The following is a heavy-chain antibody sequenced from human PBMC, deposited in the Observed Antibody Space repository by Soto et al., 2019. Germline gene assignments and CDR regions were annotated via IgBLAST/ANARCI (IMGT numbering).Heavy chain of an antibody. Sequence: EVQLLESGGGLVQPGGSLRLSCAASGFTFSESAMGWVRQAPGQGLEWVSGITTSGSNTYYPDYLRGRVTISRDNSQDTQYLHLNSTRADDTAVYHGAKGWAGSTSCPSQLEDWGQGTLVTVSS. J-gene: IGHJ4*02. CDR3: AKGWAGSTSCPSQLED. CDR2: ITTSGSNT. V-gene: IGHV3-23*01. CDR1: GFTFSESA. D-gene: IGHD2-2*01.